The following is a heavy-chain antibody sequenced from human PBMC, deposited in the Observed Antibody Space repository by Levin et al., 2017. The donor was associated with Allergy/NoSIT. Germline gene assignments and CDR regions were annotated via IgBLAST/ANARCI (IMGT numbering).Heavy chain of an antibody. J-gene: IGHJ5*02. D-gene: IGHD1-1*01. CDR2: IYHSGST. Sequence: SETLSLTCAVSGGSISSGGYSWSWIRQPPGKGLEWIGYIYHSGSTYYNPSLKSRVTISVDRSKNQFSLKLSSVTAADTAVYYCARGQVREATENWFDPWGQGTLVTVSS. V-gene: IGHV4-30-2*01. CDR3: ARGQVREATENWFDP. CDR1: GGSISSGGYS.